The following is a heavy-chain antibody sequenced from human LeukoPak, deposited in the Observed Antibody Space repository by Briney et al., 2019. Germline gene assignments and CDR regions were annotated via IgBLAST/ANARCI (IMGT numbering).Heavy chain of an antibody. V-gene: IGHV4-39*01. Sequence: PSETLSLTCTVSGGSISSSSYYWGWIRQPPGKGLEWIGGIYYSGSTYYNPSLKSRVTISVDTSKNQFSLKLSSVTAADTAVYYCARHSGGWFDPWGQGTLVTVSS. CDR1: GGSISSSSYY. J-gene: IGHJ5*02. D-gene: IGHD3-10*01. CDR3: ARHSGGWFDP. CDR2: IYYSGST.